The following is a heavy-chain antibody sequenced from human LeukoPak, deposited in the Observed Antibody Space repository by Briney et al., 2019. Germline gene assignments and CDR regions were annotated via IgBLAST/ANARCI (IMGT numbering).Heavy chain of an antibody. CDR1: GFTVTNFE. D-gene: IGHD1-1*01. CDR3: ARAGTPAFDP. V-gene: IGHV3-48*03. Sequence: GGSLRLSCAAYGFTVTNFEMKWVRQAPGKGREWVSYISYSGSTTSYADSVKGPFTISRDNAKNSLYLQRNSLRAEDTAVYYCARAGTPAFDPWGQGTLVTVSS. J-gene: IGHJ5*02. CDR2: ISYSGSTT.